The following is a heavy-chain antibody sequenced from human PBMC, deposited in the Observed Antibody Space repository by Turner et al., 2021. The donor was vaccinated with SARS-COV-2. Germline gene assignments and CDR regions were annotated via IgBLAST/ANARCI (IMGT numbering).Heavy chain of an antibody. V-gene: IGHV3-30-3*01. D-gene: IGHD2-21*02. CDR1: EFTVSSNY. J-gene: IGHJ6*02. Sequence: VQLVESGGGLVQPGGSLRLACAASEFTVSSNYMSWVRQAPGKGLEWVAVISYDGSNKYYADSVKGRFTISRDNSKNTLYLQMNSLRAEDTAVYYCARDHWGNVVVVTANHYYYGMDVWGQGTTVTVSS. CDR3: ARDHWGNVVVVTANHYYYGMDV. CDR2: ISYDGSNK.